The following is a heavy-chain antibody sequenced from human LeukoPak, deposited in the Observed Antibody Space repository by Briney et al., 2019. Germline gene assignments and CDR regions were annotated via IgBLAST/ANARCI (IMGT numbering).Heavy chain of an antibody. CDR3: ARVNPGLRYFGY. Sequence: PSETLSLTCTVSGGSISSSSYYWGWIRQPPGKGLEWIGTIYYSGSTYYYPSLKSRVTISVDTSKNQFSLKLNSVTAADTAVYYCARVNPGLRYFGYWGQGTLVTVSS. V-gene: IGHV4-39*02. CDR2: IYYSGST. J-gene: IGHJ4*02. D-gene: IGHD3-9*01. CDR1: GGSISSSSYY.